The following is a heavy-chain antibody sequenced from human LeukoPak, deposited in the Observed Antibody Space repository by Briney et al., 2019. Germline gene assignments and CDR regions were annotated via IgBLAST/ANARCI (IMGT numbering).Heavy chain of an antibody. Sequence: PGGSLRLSCAASGFTFNAHALSWVRQAPGKGLEWVSLISGSSLTTDYADSVKGRFTISRDNSKNTLSLQMSSLNADDTAVYYCAKHVRTSVWFFDSWGQGTLVTVAS. CDR3: AKHVRTSVWFFDS. J-gene: IGHJ4*02. D-gene: IGHD6-19*01. CDR2: ISGSSLTT. CDR1: GFTFNAHA. V-gene: IGHV3-23*01.